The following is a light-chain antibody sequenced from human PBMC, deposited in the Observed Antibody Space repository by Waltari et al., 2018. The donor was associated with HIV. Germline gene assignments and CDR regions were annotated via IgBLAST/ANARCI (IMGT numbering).Light chain of an antibody. J-gene: IGLJ2*01. CDR2: EVR. CDR1: SSDVGGYNY. V-gene: IGLV2-14*01. Sequence: QSALTQPASVSGSPGQSITISCTGTSSDVGGYNYVSWYQQHPGKVPKLMIYEVRSRPSGVSIRFSGSKSANTASLTISGLQAEDEADYYCSSYTTSGTVLFGGGTKLTVL. CDR3: SSYTTSGTVL.